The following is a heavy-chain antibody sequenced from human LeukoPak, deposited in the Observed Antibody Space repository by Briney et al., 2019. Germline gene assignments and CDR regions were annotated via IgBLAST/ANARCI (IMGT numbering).Heavy chain of an antibody. CDR3: ARRVAVARRDAFDI. V-gene: IGHV4-31*03. J-gene: IGHJ3*02. CDR1: GGSISSGGYY. Sequence: SQTLSLTCTVSGGSISSGGYYWSWIRQHPGKGLEWIGYIYYSGSTYYNPSLKSRVTISVDTSKNQFSLKLSSVTAADTAVYYCARRVAVARRDAFDIWGQGTMVTVSS. CDR2: IYYSGST. D-gene: IGHD6-19*01.